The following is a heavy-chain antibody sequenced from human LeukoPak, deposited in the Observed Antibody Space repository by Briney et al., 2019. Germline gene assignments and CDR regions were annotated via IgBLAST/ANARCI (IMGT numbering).Heavy chain of an antibody. CDR1: GYTFTVYY. J-gene: IGHJ4*02. Sequence: ASVTVSCKASGYTFTVYYMHWVRQAPGQGLEWMGWINPNSGGTNYAQKFQGRVTMTRDTSISTAYMELSRLRSDDTAVYYCARASSGPRLLWFGESIYWGQGTLVTVSS. V-gene: IGHV1-2*02. CDR2: INPNSGGT. CDR3: ARASSGPRLLWFGESIY. D-gene: IGHD3-10*01.